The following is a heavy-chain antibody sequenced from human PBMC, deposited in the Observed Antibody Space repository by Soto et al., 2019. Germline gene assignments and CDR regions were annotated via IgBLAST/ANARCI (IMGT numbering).Heavy chain of an antibody. D-gene: IGHD3-3*01. J-gene: IGHJ6*02. V-gene: IGHV3-23*01. Sequence: GGSLRLSCAASGFTFSSYAMSWVRQAPGKGLEWVSAISGSGGSTYYADSVKGRFTISRDNSKNTLYLQMNSLRAEDTAVYYCAKVGYDFWSGYYAPYGMDVWGQGTTVTVSS. CDR1: GFTFSSYA. CDR3: AKVGYDFWSGYYAPYGMDV. CDR2: ISGSGGST.